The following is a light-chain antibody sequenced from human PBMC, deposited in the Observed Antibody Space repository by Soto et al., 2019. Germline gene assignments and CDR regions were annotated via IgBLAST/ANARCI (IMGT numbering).Light chain of an antibody. CDR1: QSDSSSN. CDR3: HQRSNWLWT. J-gene: IGKJ1*01. Sequence: EIVMPQSPATLSFSPGERATLSCRARQSDSSSNIAWYQQKPGQAPRLLINDAASRATGIPARFSGSGSGTDVSLTISSLEPEDFAVYYCHQRSNWLWTFGQGTKVDIK. V-gene: IGKV3D-20*02. CDR2: DAA.